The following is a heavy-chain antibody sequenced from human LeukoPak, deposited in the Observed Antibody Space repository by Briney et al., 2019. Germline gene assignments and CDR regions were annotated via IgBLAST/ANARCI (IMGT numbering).Heavy chain of an antibody. CDR1: GGSISSSSYY. Sequence: KPSETLSLTCTVSGGSISSSSYYWGWIRQPPGKGLEWIGSIYYSGSTYYNPSLKSRVTISVDTSKNQFSLELSSVTAADTAVYYCARHWRAAAGKNWFDPWGQGTLVTVSS. V-gene: IGHV4-39*01. CDR3: ARHWRAAAGKNWFDP. J-gene: IGHJ5*02. D-gene: IGHD6-13*01. CDR2: IYYSGST.